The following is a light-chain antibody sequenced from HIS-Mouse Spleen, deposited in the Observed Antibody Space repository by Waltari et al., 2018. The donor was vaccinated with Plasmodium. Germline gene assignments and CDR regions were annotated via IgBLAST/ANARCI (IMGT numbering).Light chain of an antibody. V-gene: IGLV2-14*03. CDR1: SSDVGGYNY. J-gene: IGLJ1*01. CDR3: SSYTSSSTLNYG. Sequence: QSALTQPASVSGSPGQSITISCTGTSSDVGGYNYVSWYQQHPGQAPKLMSYDVSHRPAGVSNRFSGSKSGNTASLTISGLQAEDVAEYYCSSYTSSSTLNYGFGTGTKVTVL. CDR2: DVS.